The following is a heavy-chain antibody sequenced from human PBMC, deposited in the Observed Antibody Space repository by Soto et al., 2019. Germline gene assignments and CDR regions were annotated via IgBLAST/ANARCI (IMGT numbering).Heavy chain of an antibody. CDR2: TYYRSKWYN. CDR3: AARITIFGVVIEAFDI. D-gene: IGHD3-3*01. Sequence: PSQTLSLACALSGESVSSNSAAWNWIRQSPSRGLEWLGRTYYRSKWYNDYAVSVKSRITINPDTSKNQFSLQLNSVTPEDTAVYYCAARITIFGVVIEAFDIWGQGTMVTVSS. V-gene: IGHV6-1*01. CDR1: GESVSSNSAA. J-gene: IGHJ3*02.